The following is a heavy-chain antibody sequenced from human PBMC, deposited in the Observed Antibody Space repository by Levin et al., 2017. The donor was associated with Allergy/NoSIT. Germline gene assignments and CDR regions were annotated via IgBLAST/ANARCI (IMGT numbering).Heavy chain of an antibody. Sequence: LSLTCAASGFTFSTYGMNWVRQAPGKGLEWVSYISSSSSIFYADSVKGRFTISRDIAKNSLFLQMNNLRDEDTAVYYCARDLASSSALDYWGQGTLVTVSS. CDR1: GFTFSTYG. CDR3: ARDLASSSALDY. D-gene: IGHD6-6*01. CDR2: ISSSSSI. V-gene: IGHV3-48*02. J-gene: IGHJ4*02.